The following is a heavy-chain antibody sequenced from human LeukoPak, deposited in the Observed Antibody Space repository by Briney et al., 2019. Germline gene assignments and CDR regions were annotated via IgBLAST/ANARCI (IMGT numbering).Heavy chain of an antibody. CDR2: INPNSGDT. Sequence: ASVKVSCKASGYTFTGYYMHWVRQAPGQGLEWMGWINPNSGDTNYAQKFQGRVTMTRDTSISTAHMELSRLRSDDTAVYYCARVGPRIAARPLYNWFDPWGQGTLVTVSS. V-gene: IGHV1-2*02. J-gene: IGHJ5*02. CDR3: ARVGPRIAARPLYNWFDP. CDR1: GYTFTGYY. D-gene: IGHD6-6*01.